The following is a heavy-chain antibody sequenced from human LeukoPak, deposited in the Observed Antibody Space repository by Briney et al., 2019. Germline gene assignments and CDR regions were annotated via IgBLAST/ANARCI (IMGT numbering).Heavy chain of an antibody. J-gene: IGHJ6*04. V-gene: IGHV4-34*01. CDR1: GGSFSGYY. CDR3: ARGTGTTVLYYYYGMDV. Sequence: SETLSLTCAVYGGSFSGYYWSWIRQPPGKGLEWIGGINHSGSTNYNPSLQSRVTISVDTAKNQFSLKLSSVTAADTAVYYCARGTGTTVLYYYYGMDVWGKGTTVTVSS. CDR2: INHSGST. D-gene: IGHD1-1*01.